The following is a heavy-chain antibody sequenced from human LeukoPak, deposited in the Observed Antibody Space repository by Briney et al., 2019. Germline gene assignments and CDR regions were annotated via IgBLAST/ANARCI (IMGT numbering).Heavy chain of an antibody. Sequence: PGGSLRLSCAASGFTFSDYYMSWIRQAPGKGLEWVSYISSSGSTIYYADSVKGRFTISRDNAKNSLYLQMNSLRAEDTAVYYCARVGGVERWLHQYYYMDVWGKGTTVTISS. V-gene: IGHV3-11*04. J-gene: IGHJ6*03. D-gene: IGHD5-24*01. CDR2: ISSSGSTI. CDR3: ARVGGVERWLHQYYYMDV. CDR1: GFTFSDYY.